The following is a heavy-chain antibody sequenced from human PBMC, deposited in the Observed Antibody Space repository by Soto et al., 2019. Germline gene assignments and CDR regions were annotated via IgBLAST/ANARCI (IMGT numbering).Heavy chain of an antibody. Sequence: EVQLGESGGGLVKPGGSLRLSCAASGFTFSSYSMNWVRQAPGKGLEWVSSISSSSSYIYYADSVKGRFTISRDNAKNSLYLQKNSLRAEDTAVYYCARSPRDYIWGSYRYTGGWFDPWGQGTLVTVSS. D-gene: IGHD3-16*02. CDR2: ISSSSSYI. V-gene: IGHV3-21*01. CDR1: GFTFSSYS. J-gene: IGHJ5*02. CDR3: ARSPRDYIWGSYRYTGGWFDP.